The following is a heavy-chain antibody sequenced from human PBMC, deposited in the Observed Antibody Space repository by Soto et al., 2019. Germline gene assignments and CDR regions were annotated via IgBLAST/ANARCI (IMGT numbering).Heavy chain of an antibody. CDR2: IYYSGST. D-gene: IGHD3-10*01. CDR3: ARLVYYGSGGNWFDP. V-gene: IGHV4-39*01. J-gene: IGHJ5*02. Sequence: SETLSLTCTVSGGSISSSSYYWDWIRQPPGKGLEWIGSIYYSGSTYYNPSLKSRVTISVDTSKNQFSLKLSSVTAADTAVYYCARLVYYGSGGNWFDPWGQGTLVTVSS. CDR1: GGSISSSSYY.